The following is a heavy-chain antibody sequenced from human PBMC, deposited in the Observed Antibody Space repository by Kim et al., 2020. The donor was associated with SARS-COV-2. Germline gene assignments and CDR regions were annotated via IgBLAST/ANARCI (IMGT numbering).Heavy chain of an antibody. D-gene: IGHD1-1*01. CDR1: GFTFGDYC. V-gene: IGHV3-74*01. CDR3: VTAGTIWN. CDR2: ISGDGSSG. J-gene: IGHJ3*01. Sequence: GGSLSLSCTASGFTFGDYCMHWVRQVPGKGLLWVGRISGDGSSGIYADSVKGPITISIANAESTLYRQMNSVSAEDTAVYFCVTAGTIWNWGQGTMVTVSS.